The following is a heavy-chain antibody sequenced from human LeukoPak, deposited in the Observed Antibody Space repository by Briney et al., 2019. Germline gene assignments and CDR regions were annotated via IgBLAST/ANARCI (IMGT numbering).Heavy chain of an antibody. Sequence: GGSLRLSCAASGFTFSSYAMSWVRQAPGKGLEWVSAISGSGGSTYYADSVKGRFTISRDNSKNTLYLQMNSLRAEDTAVYYCAKTGSWDSSGYYPPTYFDYWGQGTLVTVSS. V-gene: IGHV3-23*01. D-gene: IGHD3-22*01. J-gene: IGHJ4*02. CDR3: AKTGSWDSSGYYPPTYFDY. CDR1: GFTFSSYA. CDR2: ISGSGGST.